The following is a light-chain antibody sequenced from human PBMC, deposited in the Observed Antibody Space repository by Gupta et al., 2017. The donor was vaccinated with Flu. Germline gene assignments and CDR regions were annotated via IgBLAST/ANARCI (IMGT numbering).Light chain of an antibody. V-gene: IGKV3D-7*01. CDR3: QQENNLPRT. J-gene: IGKJ1*01. Sequence: PGERVTLSCRASQSVRSSYLTWYQQKPGQAPRLLIYGASTRATSIPARFSGSGAGTDFTLTISSLQPEDFAVYYCQQENNLPRTFGQGTKVEIK. CDR1: QSVRSSY. CDR2: GAS.